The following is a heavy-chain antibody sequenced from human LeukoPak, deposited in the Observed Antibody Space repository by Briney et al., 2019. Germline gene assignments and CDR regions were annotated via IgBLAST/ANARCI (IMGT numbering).Heavy chain of an antibody. Sequence: SETLSLTCAVYGGSFSGYYWSWIRQPPGKGLEWIGEINHSGSTDYNPSLKSRVTISVDTSKNQFSLKLSSVTAADPAVYYCARKGVTTLNHYYYYYGMDVWGQGTTVTVSS. CDR1: GGSFSGYY. CDR3: ARKGVTTLNHYYYYYGMDV. D-gene: IGHD5-12*01. V-gene: IGHV4-34*01. CDR2: INHSGST. J-gene: IGHJ6*02.